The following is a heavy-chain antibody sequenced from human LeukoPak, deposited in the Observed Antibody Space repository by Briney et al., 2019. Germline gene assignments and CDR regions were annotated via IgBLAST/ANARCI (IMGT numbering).Heavy chain of an antibody. J-gene: IGHJ4*02. Sequence: ASVKVSCKASGYTFTSYGISWVRQAPGQGLEWMGWISAYNGNTNYAQKLQGRVTMTTDTSTSTAYMELRSLRSDDTAVYYCARDRGAVSGSYDLDYWGQGTLVTVSS. CDR2: ISAYNGNT. V-gene: IGHV1-18*01. CDR3: ARDRGAVSGSYDLDY. CDR1: GYTFTSYG. D-gene: IGHD1-26*01.